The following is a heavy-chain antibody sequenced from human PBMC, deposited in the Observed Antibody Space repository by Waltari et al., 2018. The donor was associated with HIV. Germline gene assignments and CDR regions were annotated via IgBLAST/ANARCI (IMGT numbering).Heavy chain of an antibody. V-gene: IGHV3-23*04. CDR1: GLTFSRYV. Sequence: EVQLVEAGGGLVQPGGSLRPSCAAPGLTFSRYVMSWVRQAPGKGLECVSAISGSGGSTYYADSVKCRFTISRDNSKNTLYLQMNSLRAEDTAVYYCAQGGSSVYWGQGTLVTVSS. J-gene: IGHJ4*02. CDR2: ISGSGGST. CDR3: AQGGSSVY. D-gene: IGHD1-26*01.